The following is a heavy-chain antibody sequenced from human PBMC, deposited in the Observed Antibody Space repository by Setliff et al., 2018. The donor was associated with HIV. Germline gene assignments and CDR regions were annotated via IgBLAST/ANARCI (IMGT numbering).Heavy chain of an antibody. CDR2: IYYSGST. Sequence: SETLSLTCTVSGGSISSRSYYWGWIRQPPGKGLEWIGSIYYSGSTYYNPSLKSRLTMSVDTSKNQFSLNLTSVTASDTAVYYCARKKAALYYGLDVWGQGTPVTVSS. J-gene: IGHJ6*02. V-gene: IGHV4-39*07. D-gene: IGHD2-15*01. CDR3: ARKKAALYYGLDV. CDR1: GGSISSRSYY.